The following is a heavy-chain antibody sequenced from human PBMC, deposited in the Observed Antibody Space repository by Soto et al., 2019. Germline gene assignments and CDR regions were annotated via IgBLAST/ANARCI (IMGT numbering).Heavy chain of an antibody. CDR1: GFTFSSYG. D-gene: IGHD3-16*01. V-gene: IGHV3-30*18. J-gene: IGHJ4*02. CDR3: AKGGGSLGY. Sequence: GGSLRLSCAASGFTFSSYGMHWVRQAPGKGLEWVAVISYDGSNKYYADSVKGRFTISRDNSKNTLYLQMNSLRAEDTAVYYWAKGGGSLGYWGQGTLVTVSS. CDR2: ISYDGSNK.